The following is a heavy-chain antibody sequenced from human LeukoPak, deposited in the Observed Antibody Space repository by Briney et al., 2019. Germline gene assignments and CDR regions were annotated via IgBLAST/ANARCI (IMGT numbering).Heavy chain of an antibody. J-gene: IGHJ4*02. D-gene: IGHD6-19*01. V-gene: IGHV3-30*04. CDR1: GFTFSSYA. Sequence: GGSLRLSCAASGFTFSSYAMHWVRQAPGKGLEWVAVISYDGSNKYYADSVKGRFTISRDNSKNTLYLQMNSLRAEDTAVYYCARVGQWLVSDYWGQGTLVTVSS. CDR2: ISYDGSNK. CDR3: ARVGQWLVSDY.